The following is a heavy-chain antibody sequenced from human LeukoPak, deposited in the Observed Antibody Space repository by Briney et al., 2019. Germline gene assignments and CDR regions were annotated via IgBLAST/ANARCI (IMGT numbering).Heavy chain of an antibody. CDR1: GFTFSSYS. Sequence: GGSLRLSCAASGFTFSSYSMNWVRQAPGKGLEWVASISSSSSYIYYADSVKGRFTISRDSAKNSLYLQMNSLRAEDTAVYYCARDLSYYYGSGKGMDVWGQGTTVTVSS. CDR2: ISSSSSYI. D-gene: IGHD3-10*01. J-gene: IGHJ6*02. CDR3: ARDLSYYYGSGKGMDV. V-gene: IGHV3-21*01.